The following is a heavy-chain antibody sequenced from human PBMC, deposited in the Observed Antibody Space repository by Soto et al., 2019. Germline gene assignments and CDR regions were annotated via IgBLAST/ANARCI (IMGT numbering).Heavy chain of an antibody. CDR3: ARDKWGDSTVTTRWDYYYYYGMDV. CDR1: GGSISSSSYY. CDR2: IYYSGST. D-gene: IGHD4-17*01. V-gene: IGHV4-39*07. Sequence: SETLSLTCTVSGGSISSSSYYWGWIRQPPGKGLEWIGSIYYSGSTYYNPSLKSRVTISVDTSKNQFSLKLSSVTAADTAVYYCARDKWGDSTVTTRWDYYYYYGMDVWGQGTTVTVSS. J-gene: IGHJ6*02.